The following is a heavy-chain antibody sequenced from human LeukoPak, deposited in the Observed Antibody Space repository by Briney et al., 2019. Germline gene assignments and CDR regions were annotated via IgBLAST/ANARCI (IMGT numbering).Heavy chain of an antibody. Sequence: ASVKVSCKASGYTFTSYDINWVRQATGQGLEWMGWMNPNMVNTGYTQKFQGRVTSTRNTSISTAYMELSSLRSEDTAVYYCARVKYDYVWGSYRPFDYWGQGTLVTVSS. J-gene: IGHJ4*02. CDR1: GYTFTSYD. CDR2: MNPNMVNT. CDR3: ARVKYDYVWGSYRPFDY. D-gene: IGHD3-16*02. V-gene: IGHV1-8*03.